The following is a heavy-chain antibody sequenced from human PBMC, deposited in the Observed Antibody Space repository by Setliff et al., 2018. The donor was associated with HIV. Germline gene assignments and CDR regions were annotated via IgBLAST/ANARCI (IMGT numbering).Heavy chain of an antibody. J-gene: IGHJ4*02. Sequence: GGSLRLSCAASGFTFSTYAMSWVRQAPGKGLEWVSAISGGGGTTYYADSVKGRFTLSRDNSKNTLYLQMNSLRAEDTAVYYCAKDGQILSGYYYFFDSWGQGTLVTVS. D-gene: IGHD3-22*01. V-gene: IGHV3-23*01. CDR3: AKDGQILSGYYYFFDS. CDR2: ISGGGGTT. CDR1: GFTFSTYA.